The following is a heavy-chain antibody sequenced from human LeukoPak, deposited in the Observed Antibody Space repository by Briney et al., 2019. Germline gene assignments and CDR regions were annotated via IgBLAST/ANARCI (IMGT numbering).Heavy chain of an antibody. V-gene: IGHV1-69*13. Sequence: SMKVSCKASGGTFSSYAISWVRQAPGQGLEWMGGIIPIFGTANYAQKFQGRVTITADESTSTAYMELSSLRSEDTAVYYCANRPDILTGYFDYWGQGTLVTVSS. D-gene: IGHD3-9*01. CDR2: IIPIFGTA. J-gene: IGHJ4*02. CDR3: ANRPDILTGYFDY. CDR1: GGTFSSYA.